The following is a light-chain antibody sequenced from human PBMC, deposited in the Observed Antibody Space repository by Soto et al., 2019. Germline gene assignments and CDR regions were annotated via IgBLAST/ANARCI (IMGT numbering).Light chain of an antibody. J-gene: IGKJ1*01. CDR1: QSIGSW. CDR2: KAS. V-gene: IGKV1-5*03. Sequence: DIQMTQSPSSLSASVGDRVTVTCRASQSIGSWLAWYQQKPGKAPKLLIYKASTLESGVPSNFSGSGSGTEFTLTISSLQPEDFATYYCQQYNSYPWTFGQGSKVDI. CDR3: QQYNSYPWT.